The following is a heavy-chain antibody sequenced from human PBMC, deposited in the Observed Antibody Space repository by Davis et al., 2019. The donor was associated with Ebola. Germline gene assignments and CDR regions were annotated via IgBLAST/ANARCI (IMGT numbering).Heavy chain of an antibody. CDR3: AKRWQVRYFGY. Sequence: GESLKISCAASGSTFRSYWMSWVRQAPGKGLEWVSSFIDSGGATYYADSVKGRFTVSRDNSKNTLYLHMNSLRVEDTAVYYCAKRWQVRYFGYWGQGTLVTVSS. D-gene: IGHD4-23*01. CDR2: FIDSGGAT. CDR1: GSTFRSYW. V-gene: IGHV3-23*01. J-gene: IGHJ4*02.